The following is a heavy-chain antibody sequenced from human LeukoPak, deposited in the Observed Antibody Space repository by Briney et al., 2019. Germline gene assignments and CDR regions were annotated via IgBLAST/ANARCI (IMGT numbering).Heavy chain of an antibody. V-gene: IGHV3-7*01. J-gene: IGHJ5*02. CDR1: GFTFSSYW. CDR3: ARETYCSSTSCYEGGWFDH. CDR2: IKQDGSEK. D-gene: IGHD2-2*01. Sequence: GGSLRLSCAASGFTFSSYWMSWVRQAPGKGLEWVAYIKQDGSEKYYVDSGKGRFTISRDNAKNSLYLQMNSLRAEDTAVYYCARETYCSSTSCYEGGWFDHWGQGTLVTVSS.